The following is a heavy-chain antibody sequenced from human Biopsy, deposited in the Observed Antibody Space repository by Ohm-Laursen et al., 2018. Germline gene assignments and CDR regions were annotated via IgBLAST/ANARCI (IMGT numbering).Heavy chain of an antibody. CDR2: IYYSGST. V-gene: IGHV4-59*12. CDR3: GNEVYGRDY. Sequence: PPGTLSLTCIVSDGSINSYYWNWIRQPPGKRLEWIGNIYYSGSTNFNPSLKSRATISVDTSKNQFSLKLRSMTAADTAIYYCGNEVYGRDYWGQGTRVTVSS. CDR1: DGSINSYY. D-gene: IGHD4-17*01. J-gene: IGHJ4*02.